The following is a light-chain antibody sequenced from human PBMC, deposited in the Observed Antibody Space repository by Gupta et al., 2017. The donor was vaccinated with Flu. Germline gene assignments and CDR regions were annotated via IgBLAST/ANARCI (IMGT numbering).Light chain of an antibody. V-gene: IGKV3D-20*01. CDR3: QHGGNSYSLT. CDR2: DAS. J-gene: IGKJ2*01. CDR1: QSVSSNF. Sequence: EIVLTQSPATLSLSPGEGASLSCGASQSVSSNFLAWYQHKPGRAPRLLIYDASKRAAGIPGRFGGTSFGKYFTLTISMRDPEDSAVYYCQHGGNSYSLTFGEGTKFEI.